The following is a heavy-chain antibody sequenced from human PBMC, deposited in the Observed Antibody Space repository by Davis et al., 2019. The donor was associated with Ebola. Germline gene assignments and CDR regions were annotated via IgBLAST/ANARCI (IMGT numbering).Heavy chain of an antibody. CDR2: IRSKANSYAT. CDR1: GFTFSGSA. CDR3: TTKRQDDAFDI. J-gene: IGHJ3*02. Sequence: GGSLRLSCAASGFTFSGSAMHWVRQASGKGLEWVGRIRSKANSYATAYAASVKGRFTISRDDSKNTAYLQMNSLKTEDTAVYYCTTKRQDDAFDIWGQGTMVTVSS. V-gene: IGHV3-73*01.